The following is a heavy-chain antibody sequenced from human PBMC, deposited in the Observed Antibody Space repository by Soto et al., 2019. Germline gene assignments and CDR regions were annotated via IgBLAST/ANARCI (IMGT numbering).Heavy chain of an antibody. D-gene: IGHD3-3*01. CDR1: GGSISSSSYY. J-gene: IGHJ5*02. CDR2: IYYSGST. CDR3: ARGVTIFGVVGGELWFDP. V-gene: IGHV4-39*01. Sequence: SETLSLTCTVSGGSISSSSYYWGWIRQPPGKGLEWIGSIYYSGSTYYNPSLKSRVTISVDASKNQFSLKLSSVTAADTAVYYCARGVTIFGVVGGELWFDPWGQGTLVTVSS.